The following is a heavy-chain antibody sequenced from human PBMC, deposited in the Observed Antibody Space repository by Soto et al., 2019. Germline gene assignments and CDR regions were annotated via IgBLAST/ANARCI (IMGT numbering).Heavy chain of an antibody. V-gene: IGHV3-74*01. CDR2: INSDGSST. J-gene: IGHJ6*02. Sequence: EVQLVESGGGLVQPGGSLRLSCAASGFTFSSYWMHWVRQAPGKGLVWVSRINSDGSSTSYADSVKGRFTISRDNAKNKLYLQMNSLRAEDTAVYYCAREGITMVRGVGDYYYYYGMDVWGQGTTVTVSS. CDR3: AREGITMVRGVGDYYYYYGMDV. D-gene: IGHD3-10*01. CDR1: GFTFSSYW.